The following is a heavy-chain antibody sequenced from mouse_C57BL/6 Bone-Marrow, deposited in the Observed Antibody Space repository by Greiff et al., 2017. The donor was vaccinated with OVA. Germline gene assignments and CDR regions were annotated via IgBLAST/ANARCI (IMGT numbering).Heavy chain of an antibody. D-gene: IGHD2-12*01. CDR3: ARFLRYCYAMDY. CDR2: INPYNGGT. V-gene: IGHV1-19*01. CDR1: GYTFTDYY. J-gene: IGHJ4*01. Sequence: EVQLQQSGPVLVKPGASVKMSCKASGYTFTDYYMNWVKQSHGKSLEWIGVINPYNGGTSYNQKFKGKATLTVDESSSTAYMELNSLSSEDSAVYYCARFLRYCYAMDYWGQGTSVTVSS.